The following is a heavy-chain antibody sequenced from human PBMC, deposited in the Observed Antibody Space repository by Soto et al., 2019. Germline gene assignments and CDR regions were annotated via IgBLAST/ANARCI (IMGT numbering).Heavy chain of an antibody. CDR3: ARDRAYDYVWGTHRSYYFDY. Sequence: TLSLTCTVSGGSISSGDYYWSWIRQPPGKGLEWIGYIYYSGSTYYNPSLKSRVTISVDTSKNQFSLKLSSVTAADTAVYYCARDRAYDYVWGTHRSYYFDYWGQGTLVTVSS. D-gene: IGHD3-16*01. CDR2: IYYSGST. V-gene: IGHV4-30-4*01. J-gene: IGHJ4*02. CDR1: GGSISSGDYY.